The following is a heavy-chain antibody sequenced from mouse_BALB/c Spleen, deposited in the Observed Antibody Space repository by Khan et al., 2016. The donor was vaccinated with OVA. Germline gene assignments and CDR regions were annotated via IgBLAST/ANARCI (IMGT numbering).Heavy chain of an antibody. J-gene: IGHJ3*01. Sequence: VQLKQSGAELVKPGASVKLSCTASGFNIKDTYMHWVKQRPEQGLEWIGRIDPANGNTKYDPKFQGKATITADTSSNTAYLQLSSLTSEDTAVYYCATGAWFADWGQGTLVTVSA. D-gene: IGHD4-1*01. V-gene: IGHV14-3*02. CDR3: ATGAWFAD. CDR2: IDPANGNT. CDR1: GFNIKDTY.